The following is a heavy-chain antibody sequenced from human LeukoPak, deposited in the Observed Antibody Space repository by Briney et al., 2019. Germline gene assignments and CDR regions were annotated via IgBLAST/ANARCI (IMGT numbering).Heavy chain of an antibody. J-gene: IGHJ4*02. CDR3: TAPMIVAGYYFDY. CDR1: GFTFSGSA. CDR2: IRSKANSYAT. Sequence: GGSLRLSCAASGFTFSGSAMHWVRQASGKGLEWVRRIRSKANSYATAYAASVKGRFTISRDDSKNTAYLQMNSLKTEDTAVYYCTAPMIVAGYYFDYWGQGTLVTVSS. V-gene: IGHV3-73*01. D-gene: IGHD3-22*01.